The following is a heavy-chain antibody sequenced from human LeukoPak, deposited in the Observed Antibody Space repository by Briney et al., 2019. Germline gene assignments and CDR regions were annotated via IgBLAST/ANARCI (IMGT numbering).Heavy chain of an antibody. Sequence: SLKVSCKASGGTFTSYAISWVRQAPGHGLEWMGGFDPIFGTANHAQTFQDRVTITADDPPSTVYLELSSLGSEDTAVYYCGKVESAYCSGVNCYFNWFDTWGQGTLVTVSS. CDR2: FDPIFGTA. V-gene: IGHV1-69*01. CDR1: GGTFTSYA. J-gene: IGHJ5*02. D-gene: IGHD2-15*01. CDR3: GKVESAYCSGVNCYFNWFDT.